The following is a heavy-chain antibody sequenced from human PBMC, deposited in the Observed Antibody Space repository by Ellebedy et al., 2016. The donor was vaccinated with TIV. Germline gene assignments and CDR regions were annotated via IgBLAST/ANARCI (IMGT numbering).Heavy chain of an antibody. J-gene: IGHJ1*01. D-gene: IGHD6-13*01. CDR1: GFSLSTSGVG. V-gene: IGHV2-5*02. Sequence: SGPTLVKPTQTLTLTCTFSGFSLSTSGVGVGWIRQPLGKALERLALIYWDDDKRYSPSLKSRLTITKDTSNNQVVLTMTNMDPVDTATDYCAHTPEEILAAAGASSGNFQHWGQGTLVTVSS. CDR3: AHTPEEILAAAGASSGNFQH. CDR2: IYWDDDK.